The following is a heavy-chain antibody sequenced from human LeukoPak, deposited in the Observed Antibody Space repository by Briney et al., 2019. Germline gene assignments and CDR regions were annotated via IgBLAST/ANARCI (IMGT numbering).Heavy chain of an antibody. D-gene: IGHD3-22*01. CDR3: ATDQDHGYFRQ. J-gene: IGHJ1*01. CDR1: GFTFRRYW. CDR2: IKEDGSEK. Sequence: GGSLRLSCVASGFTFRRYWMTWVRQAPGKKPEWVANIKEDGSEKYYDDSVRGRFTISRDNAKNTLYLDMNSLRAEDTAVFYCATDQDHGYFRQWGQGSLVIVSS. V-gene: IGHV3-7*01.